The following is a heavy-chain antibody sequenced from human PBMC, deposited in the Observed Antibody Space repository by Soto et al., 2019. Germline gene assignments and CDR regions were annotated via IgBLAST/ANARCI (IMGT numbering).Heavy chain of an antibody. CDR1: GYTFTSYY. J-gene: IGHJ3*02. CDR3: ARDSSGYDFWSGYYDAFDI. V-gene: IGHV1-46*01. Sequence: ASVKVSCKASGYTFTSYYMHWVRQAPGQGLEWMGIINPSGGSTSYAQKFQSRVTMTRDTSTSTVYMELNSLRDEDTAVYYCARDSSGYDFWSGYYDAFDIWGQGTMVTVSS. D-gene: IGHD3-3*01. CDR2: INPSGGST.